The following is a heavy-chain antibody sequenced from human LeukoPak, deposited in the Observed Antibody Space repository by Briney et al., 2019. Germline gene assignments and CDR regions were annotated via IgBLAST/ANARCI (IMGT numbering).Heavy chain of an antibody. D-gene: IGHD6-13*01. CDR1: GGSFSGYC. Sequence: SETLSLTCAVYGGSFSGYCWSWIRQPPGKGLEWIGEINHSGSTNYNPSLKRRVTLSVDTSKKQSSLKLSAVTAADTPVCYRAGGVSSSPFDYWGQVTLVTVSS. V-gene: IGHV4-34*01. CDR2: INHSGST. CDR3: AGGVSSSPFDY. J-gene: IGHJ4*02.